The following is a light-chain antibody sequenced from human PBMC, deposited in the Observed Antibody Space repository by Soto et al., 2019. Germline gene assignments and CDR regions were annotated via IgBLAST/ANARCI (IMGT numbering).Light chain of an antibody. CDR2: GAS. CDR3: QQYNNWPPAT. CDR1: QSVTSRF. J-gene: IGKJ1*01. V-gene: IGKV3-15*01. Sequence: EIVLTQSPGTLSLSPGERATLSCRASQSVTSRFFAWYQQRPGQAPRLLMYGASTRATGIPARFSGSGSGTEFTLTISSLQSEDFAVYYCQQYNNWPPATLGQGTKVDIK.